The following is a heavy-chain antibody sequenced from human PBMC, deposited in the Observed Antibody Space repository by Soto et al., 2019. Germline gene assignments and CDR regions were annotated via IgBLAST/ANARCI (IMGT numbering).Heavy chain of an antibody. D-gene: IGHD2-8*01. J-gene: IGHJ4*02. CDR3: ARDNGYYDF. CDR1: GPTFIAYY. CDR2: IDPKSGGT. Sequence: QLVQSGAEVKKPGASVRVSCKTSGPTFIAYYIHWVRQAPGQGLEWMGWIDPKSGGTTYEQKFLGRVTMTRDTSINTAYMDLNRLTSDDTAVYFCARDNGYYDFWGQGTLVTVSS. V-gene: IGHV1-2*02.